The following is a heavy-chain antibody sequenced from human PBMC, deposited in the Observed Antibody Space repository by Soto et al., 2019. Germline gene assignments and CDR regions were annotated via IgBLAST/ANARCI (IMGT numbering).Heavy chain of an antibody. CDR3: ARVDQYDFWSGYYVGVPDY. CDR2: IIPIFGTA. D-gene: IGHD3-3*01. CDR1: GGTFSSYA. V-gene: IGHV1-69*13. J-gene: IGHJ4*02. Sequence: ASVKVSCKASGGTFSSYAISWVRQAPGQGLEWMGGIIPIFGTADYAQKFQGRVTITADESTSTAYMELRSLRSDDTAVYYCARVDQYDFWSGYYVGVPDYWGQGTLVTVSS.